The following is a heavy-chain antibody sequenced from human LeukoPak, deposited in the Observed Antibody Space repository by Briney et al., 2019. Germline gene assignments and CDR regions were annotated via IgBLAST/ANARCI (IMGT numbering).Heavy chain of an antibody. CDR3: ARVHGGYPFDQ. CDR2: INWNGGST. J-gene: IGHJ4*02. CDR1: GFTFDDYA. D-gene: IGHD2-15*01. V-gene: IGHV3-20*04. Sequence: GGSLRLSCAASGFTFDDYAMHWVRQAPGKGLEWVSGINWNGGSTGYADSVKGRFTISRDNAKNSLYLQMNGLRAEDTAVYYCARVHGGYPFDQWGQGTLVTVSS.